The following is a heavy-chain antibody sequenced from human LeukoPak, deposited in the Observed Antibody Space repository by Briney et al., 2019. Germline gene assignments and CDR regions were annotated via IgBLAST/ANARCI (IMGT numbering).Heavy chain of an antibody. CDR1: GFTFSSYG. D-gene: IGHD6-13*01. J-gene: IGHJ4*02. V-gene: IGHV3-30*02. Sequence: GGSLRLSCAASGFTFSSYGMHWVRQAPGKGLEWVAFIRYDGSNKYYADSVKGRFTISRDNSKNTLYLQMNSLRAEDTAVYYCARVVRAAGFSRLDYWGQGTLVTVSS. CDR2: IRYDGSNK. CDR3: ARVVRAAGFSRLDY.